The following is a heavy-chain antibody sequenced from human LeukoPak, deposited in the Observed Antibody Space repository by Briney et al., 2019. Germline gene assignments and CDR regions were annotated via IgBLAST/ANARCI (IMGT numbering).Heavy chain of an antibody. CDR1: GGFFSGYY. Sequence: SETLSLTCAVYGGFFSGYYWSWIRQPPGKGLEWIGEINHSGSTNYNPSLKSRVTISVDTSKNQFSLKLSSVTAADTAVYYCARGYSSSWLTFDYWGQGTLVTVSS. V-gene: IGHV4-34*01. CDR3: ARGYSSSWLTFDY. CDR2: INHSGST. D-gene: IGHD6-13*01. J-gene: IGHJ4*02.